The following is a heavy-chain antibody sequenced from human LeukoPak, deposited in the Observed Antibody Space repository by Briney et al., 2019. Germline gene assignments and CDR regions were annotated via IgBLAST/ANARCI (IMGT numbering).Heavy chain of an antibody. V-gene: IGHV3-30*04. CDR1: GFTFRIYN. CDR2: ISYDGSNK. Sequence: GGSLRLSCAASGFTFRIYNMHWVRQAPGKGLEWVAVISYDGSNKYYADSVKGRFTISRDNSKNTLYLQMNSLRAEDTAVYYCARGPEKSLRYYFHFWGQGTLVTVSS. CDR3: ARGPEKSLRYYFHF. J-gene: IGHJ4*02.